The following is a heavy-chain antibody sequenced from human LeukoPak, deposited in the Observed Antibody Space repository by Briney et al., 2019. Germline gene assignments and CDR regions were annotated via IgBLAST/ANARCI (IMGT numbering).Heavy chain of an antibody. V-gene: IGHV3-23*01. CDR1: GFTFSSYA. D-gene: IGHD2-21*02. CDR2: ISGSGGNT. CDR3: AKAPRGVTPNYFDY. J-gene: IGHJ4*02. Sequence: GGSPRLSCAVSGFTFSSYAMSWVRQAPGEGLEWVSAISGSGGNTYYADSVKGRFTISRDNSKNTLYLQMNSLRAEDTAVYDGAKAPRGVTPNYFDYWSQGTLVTAPS.